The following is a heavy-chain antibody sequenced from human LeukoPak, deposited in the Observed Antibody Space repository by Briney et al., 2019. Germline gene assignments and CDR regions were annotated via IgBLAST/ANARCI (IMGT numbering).Heavy chain of an antibody. CDR1: GFTFSSYA. J-gene: IGHJ5*02. CDR3: ARDLRIAAAGTERWFDP. V-gene: IGHV3-30*01. Sequence: HPGGSLRLSCAASGFTFSSYAMHWVRQAPGKGLEWVAVISYDGSNKYYADSVKGRFTISRDNSKNTLYLQMNSLRVEDTAVYYCARDLRIAAAGTERWFDPWGQGTLVTVSS. D-gene: IGHD6-13*01. CDR2: ISYDGSNK.